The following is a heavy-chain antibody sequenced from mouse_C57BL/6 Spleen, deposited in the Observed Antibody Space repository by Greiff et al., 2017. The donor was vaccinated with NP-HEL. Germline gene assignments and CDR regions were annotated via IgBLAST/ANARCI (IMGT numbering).Heavy chain of an antibody. J-gene: IGHJ1*03. CDR3: ARGDGSSYGYFDV. CDR1: GFTFSDYG. Sequence: EVKLVESGGGLVKPGGSLKLSCAASGFTFSDYGMHWVRQAPEKGLEWVAYISSGSSTIYYAETVKGRFTISRDNAQNTLFLQMTSLRSEDTAMYYCARGDGSSYGYFDVWGTGTTVTVSS. D-gene: IGHD1-1*01. CDR2: ISSGSSTI. V-gene: IGHV5-17*01.